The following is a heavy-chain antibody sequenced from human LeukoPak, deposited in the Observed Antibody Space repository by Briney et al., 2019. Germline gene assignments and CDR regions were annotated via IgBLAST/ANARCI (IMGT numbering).Heavy chain of an antibody. CDR3: AKVMVVRGVIIRPNFDY. Sequence: GGSLRLSCAASGFTFSSYAMSWVRQAPGKGLEWVSAISGSGGSTYYADSVKGRFTISRDNSKNTLYLQMNSLRAEDTAVYYCAKVMVVRGVIIRPNFDYWGQGTLVTVSS. CDR1: GFTFSSYA. V-gene: IGHV3-23*01. CDR2: ISGSGGST. D-gene: IGHD3-10*01. J-gene: IGHJ4*02.